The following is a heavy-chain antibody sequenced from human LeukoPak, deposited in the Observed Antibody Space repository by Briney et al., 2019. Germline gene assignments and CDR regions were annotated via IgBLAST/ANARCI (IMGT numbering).Heavy chain of an antibody. Sequence: SETLSLTCTVSGGSISSSSYYWGWIRQPPGKGLEWIGSIYYSGSTYHNPSLKSRVTISVDTSKNQFSLKLSSVTAADTAVYYCARCPPDDWDWYFDLWGRGTLVTVSS. CDR3: ARCPPDDWDWYFDL. J-gene: IGHJ2*01. V-gene: IGHV4-39*01. CDR2: IYYSGST. CDR1: GGSISSSSYY. D-gene: IGHD3-9*01.